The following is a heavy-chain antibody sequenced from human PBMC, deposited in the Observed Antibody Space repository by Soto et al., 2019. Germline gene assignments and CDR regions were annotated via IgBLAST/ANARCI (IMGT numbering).Heavy chain of an antibody. CDR1: GFTFSSYG. V-gene: IGHV3-30*18. Sequence: GGSLRLSCAASGFTFSSYGMHWVRQAPGKGLEWVAVISYDGSNKYYADSVKGRFTISRDNSKNTLYLQMNSLRAEDTAVYYCAKDLGVVAAKNFYYYYGMDVWGQGTTVTVSS. CDR2: ISYDGSNK. J-gene: IGHJ6*02. CDR3: AKDLGVVAAKNFYYYYGMDV. D-gene: IGHD2-15*01.